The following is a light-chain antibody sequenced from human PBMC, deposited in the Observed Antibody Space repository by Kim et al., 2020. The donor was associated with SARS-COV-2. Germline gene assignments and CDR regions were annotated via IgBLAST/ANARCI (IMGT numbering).Light chain of an antibody. CDR3: QSYISVPLP. J-gene: IGKJ1*01. CDR2: GSS. V-gene: IGKV1-27*01. Sequence: ASGGDSCTITCRSSHYISNYLSWFQHTPGKAPQLLIYGSSALHAELPSRFSGRGSGSDFTLTISSLQPEDVATFFCQSYISVPLPYGQGTKVEIK. CDR1: HYISNY.